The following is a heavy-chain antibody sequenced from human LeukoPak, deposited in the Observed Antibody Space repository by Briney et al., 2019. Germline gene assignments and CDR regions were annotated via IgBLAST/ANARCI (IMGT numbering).Heavy chain of an antibody. CDR1: GYTFTGYY. CDR3: ALGTVAGNRFQFDY. V-gene: IGHV1-2*04. Sequence: GASVKVSCKASGYTFTGYYMHWVRQAPGQGLEWMGRINPNSGGTNYAQKFQGWVTMTRDTSISTAYMELSRLRSDDTAVYYCALGTVAGNRFQFDYWGQGTLVTVSS. J-gene: IGHJ4*02. CDR2: INPNSGGT. D-gene: IGHD6-19*01.